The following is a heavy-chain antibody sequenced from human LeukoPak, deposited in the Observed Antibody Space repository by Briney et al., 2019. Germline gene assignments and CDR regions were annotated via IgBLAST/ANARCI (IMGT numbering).Heavy chain of an antibody. V-gene: IGHV1-69*13. CDR1: GGTFSSYA. J-gene: IGHJ6*03. CDR3: ARAYINYDILTGYHMGDYYYMDV. Sequence: ASVKVSCKASGGTFSSYAISWVRQAPGQGLEWMGGTIPIFGTANYAQKFQGRVTITADESTSTAYMELSSLRSEDTAVYYCARAYINYDILTGYHMGDYYYMDVWGKGTTVTISS. D-gene: IGHD3-9*01. CDR2: TIPIFGTA.